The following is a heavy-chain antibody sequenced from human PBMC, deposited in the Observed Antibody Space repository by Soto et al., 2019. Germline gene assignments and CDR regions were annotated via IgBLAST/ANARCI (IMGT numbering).Heavy chain of an antibody. CDR3: AKTYYDFWSGYYTGYYYGMDV. D-gene: IGHD3-3*01. CDR1: GFTFSSYG. Sequence: PGGSLRLSCAASGFTFSSYGMHWVRQAPGKGLEWVAVISYDGSNKYYADSVKGRFTISRDNSKNTLYLQMNSLRAEDTAVYYCAKTYYDFWSGYYTGYYYGMDVWGQGTTVTVSS. CDR2: ISYDGSNK. V-gene: IGHV3-30*18. J-gene: IGHJ6*02.